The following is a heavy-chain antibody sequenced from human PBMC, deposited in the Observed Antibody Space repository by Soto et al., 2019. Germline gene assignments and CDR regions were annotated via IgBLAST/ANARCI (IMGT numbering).Heavy chain of an antibody. CDR3: ARGPRDIFIGYYVYYHYYGMDF. V-gene: IGHV4-39*07. CDR1: GGSISSSSYY. Sequence: SETLSLTCTVSGGSISSSSYYWGWIRQPPGKGLEWIGSIYYSGSTNYNPSLKSRVTISVDTSKNQFSLKLSSVTAADTAVYYCARGPRDIFIGYYVYYHYYGMDFWGQGITVT. D-gene: IGHD3-9*01. CDR2: IYYSGST. J-gene: IGHJ6*02.